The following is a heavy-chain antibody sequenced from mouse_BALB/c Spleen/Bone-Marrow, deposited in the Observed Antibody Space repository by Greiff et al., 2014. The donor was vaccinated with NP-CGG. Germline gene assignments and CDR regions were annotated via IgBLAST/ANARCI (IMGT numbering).Heavy chain of an antibody. V-gene: IGHV5-9-3*01. CDR3: ARVITWYFDV. J-gene: IGHJ1*01. D-gene: IGHD2-4*01. CDR1: GFTFSSYV. Sequence: VQLKESGGGLVKPGGSLKLSCAASGFTFSSYVMSWVRQTPEKRLEWVATISSGGSYTYYPDSVKGRFTISRDNAKNTLYLQMSSLRSEDTAMYYCARVITWYFDVWGAGTTVTVSS. CDR2: ISSGGSYT.